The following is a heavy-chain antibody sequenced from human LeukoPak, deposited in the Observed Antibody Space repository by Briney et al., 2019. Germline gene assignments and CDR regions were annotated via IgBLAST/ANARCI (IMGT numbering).Heavy chain of an antibody. J-gene: IGHJ3*02. CDR3: ARDLTTVTGNRGDI. Sequence: SVKFSCEASGGTFSSYAISWVRQAPGQGLEWMGGIIPIFGTANYAQKFQGRVTITADKSTSTAYMELSSLRSEDTAVYYCARDLTTVTGNRGDIWGQGTMVTVSS. CDR2: IIPIFGTA. CDR1: GGTFSSYA. V-gene: IGHV1-69*06. D-gene: IGHD4-17*01.